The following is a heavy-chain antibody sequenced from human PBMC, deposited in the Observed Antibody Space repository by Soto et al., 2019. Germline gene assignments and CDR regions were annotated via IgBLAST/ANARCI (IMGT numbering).Heavy chain of an antibody. J-gene: IGHJ4*02. CDR2: INSDGSST. D-gene: IGHD5-18*01. CDR3: ARDASLPGYSYGLYYFDY. CDR1: GFTFSSYW. Sequence: EVQLVESGGGLVQPGGSLRLSCAASGFTFSSYWMHWVRQAPGKGLVWVSRINSDGSSTSYADSVKGRFTISRDNAKNTLYLQMNSLRAEDTAVYYCARDASLPGYSYGLYYFDYWGQGTLVTVSS. V-gene: IGHV3-74*01.